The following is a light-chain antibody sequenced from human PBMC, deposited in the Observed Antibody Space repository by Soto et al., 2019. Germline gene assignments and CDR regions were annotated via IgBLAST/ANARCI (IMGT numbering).Light chain of an antibody. J-gene: IGKJ4*02. CDR1: LSLSKS. V-gene: IGKV3-11*01. CDR3: QQRSSWPLT. CDR2: GAS. Sequence: EIVLTQSPATLCLSPGESATLSCRARLSLSKSLVWYQQKPGQAPRLLIDGASNRAAGIPARFSGSGSGTDFTLTISSLEPEDFAVYFCQQRSSWPLTFGGGTKVDIK.